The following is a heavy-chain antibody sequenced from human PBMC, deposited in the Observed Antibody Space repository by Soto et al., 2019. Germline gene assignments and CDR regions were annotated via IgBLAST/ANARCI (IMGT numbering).Heavy chain of an antibody. D-gene: IGHD2-2*01. CDR3: AKRYCSSTSCPYEDYYYYYMDV. CDR1: GFTFSSYG. Sequence: GGSLRLSCAASGFTFSSYGMHWVRQAPGKGLEWVAVISYDGSNKYYADSVKGRFTISRDNSKNTLYLQMNSLRAEDTAVYYCAKRYCSSTSCPYEDYYYYYMDVWGKGTTVTV. V-gene: IGHV3-30*18. CDR2: ISYDGSNK. J-gene: IGHJ6*03.